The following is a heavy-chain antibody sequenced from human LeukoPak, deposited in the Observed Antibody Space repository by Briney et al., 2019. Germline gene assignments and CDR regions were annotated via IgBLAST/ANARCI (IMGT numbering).Heavy chain of an antibody. Sequence: GGSLRLSCAAFGFTFSNYNLHWVRQAPGKGLEWVAVMSYDGSNGYYAESVKGRFTISRDNSKKALSLQMNSLRTEDAAVYYCARDGRSCSGGSCYWGYYFDHWGQGTLVTVSS. D-gene: IGHD2-15*01. V-gene: IGHV3-30*03. CDR2: MSYDGSNG. CDR1: GFTFSNYN. CDR3: ARDGRSCSGGSCYWGYYFDH. J-gene: IGHJ4*02.